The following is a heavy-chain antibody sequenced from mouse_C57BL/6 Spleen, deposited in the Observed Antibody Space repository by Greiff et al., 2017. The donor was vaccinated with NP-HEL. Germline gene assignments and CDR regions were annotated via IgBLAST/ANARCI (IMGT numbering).Heavy chain of an antibody. J-gene: IGHJ4*01. Sequence: QVQLQQSGAELVKPGASVKLSCKASGYTFTSYWMHWVKQRPGQGLEWIGMIHPNSGSTNYNEKFKSKATLTVDKSSSTAYMQLSSLTSEDSAVYYCARSGITTVVDYYAMDYWGQGTSVTVSS. CDR3: ARSGITTVVDYYAMDY. CDR1: GYTFTSYW. CDR2: IHPNSGST. V-gene: IGHV1-64*01. D-gene: IGHD1-1*01.